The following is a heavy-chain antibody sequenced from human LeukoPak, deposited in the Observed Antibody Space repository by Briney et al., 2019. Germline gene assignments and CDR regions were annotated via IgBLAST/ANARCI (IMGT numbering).Heavy chain of an antibody. Sequence: GGSLRLSCAASGFTFSSYGMHWVRQAPGKGLEWVAFIRYDGSNKYYADSVKGRFTISRDNSKNTLYLQMNSLRAEDTAVYYCATHSTLAVAGDFDYWGQGTLVTVSS. D-gene: IGHD6-19*01. V-gene: IGHV3-30*02. CDR2: IRYDGSNK. CDR3: ATHSTLAVAGDFDY. J-gene: IGHJ4*02. CDR1: GFTFSSYG.